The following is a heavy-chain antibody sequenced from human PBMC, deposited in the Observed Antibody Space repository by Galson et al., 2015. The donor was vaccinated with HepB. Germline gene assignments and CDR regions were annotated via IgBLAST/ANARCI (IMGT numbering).Heavy chain of an antibody. CDR1: GDSISSGYYY. D-gene: IGHD3-10*01. CDR3: VRGRPNYGSGSLINRFDP. V-gene: IGHV4-31*03. Sequence: TLSLTCSVSGDSISSGYYYWNWVRQFPGKGLEWIGFIYNNKTFYTPSLKSRVTISVDTSKNQFSLKLSSVTAADTAVYYCVRGRPNYGSGSLINRFDPWGQGTLVTVSS. J-gene: IGHJ5*02. CDR2: IYNNKT.